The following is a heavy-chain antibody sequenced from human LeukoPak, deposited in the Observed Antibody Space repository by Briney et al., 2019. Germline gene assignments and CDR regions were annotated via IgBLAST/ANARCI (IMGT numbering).Heavy chain of an antibody. CDR1: GFSFSSYG. V-gene: IGHV3-33*06. D-gene: IGHD3-22*01. CDR2: IWYDGSNK. J-gene: IGHJ4*02. Sequence: GGSLRLSCAASGFSFSSYGMHWVRQAPGKGLEWVAVIWYDGSNKYYADSVKGRFTISRDNSKNTLYLQMNSLRAEDTAVYYCAKGNYYDSSGYLDYWGQGTLVTVSS. CDR3: AKGNYYDSSGYLDY.